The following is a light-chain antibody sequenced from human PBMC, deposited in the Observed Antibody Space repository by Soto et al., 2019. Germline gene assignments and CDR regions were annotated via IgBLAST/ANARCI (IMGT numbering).Light chain of an antibody. CDR3: QQYNSYLLT. Sequence: DIQMTQSPSTLSASVGDRVTITCRARQSISSWLAWYQQKPGKAPKLLIYKASSLESGVPSRFSGSGSWTEFTLTISSLQPDDFATYYCQQYNSYLLTFGPGTKVDIK. CDR1: QSISSW. V-gene: IGKV1-5*03. CDR2: KAS. J-gene: IGKJ3*01.